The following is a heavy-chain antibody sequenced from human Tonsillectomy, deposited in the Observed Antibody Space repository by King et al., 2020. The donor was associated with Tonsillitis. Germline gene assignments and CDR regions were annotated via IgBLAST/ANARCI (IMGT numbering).Heavy chain of an antibody. CDR1: GFSRRASEMC. Sequence: QFTLKESGPALVKPTQTLTLTCTFSGFSRRASEMCVSWIRQPPGKALEWLARIDWDDNKYYSTSLKTRLTISKDTSKNQVVLTMTNMDPVDTATYYCARNPCSLHYNYKYMDVWGNGTAVSVSS. V-gene: IGHV2-70*15. CDR3: ARNPCSLHYNYKYMDV. J-gene: IGHJ6*03. D-gene: IGHD3-16*01. CDR2: IDWDDNK.